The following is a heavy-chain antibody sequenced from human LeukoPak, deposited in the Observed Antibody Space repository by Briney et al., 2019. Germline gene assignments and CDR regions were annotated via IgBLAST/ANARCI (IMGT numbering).Heavy chain of an antibody. CDR3: ARDIGGSYTAIDY. V-gene: IGHV3-48*04. CDR1: GSTFSSFS. D-gene: IGHD1-26*01. Sequence: GGSLRLSCAASGSTFSSFSMTWVRRAPGRGRECLSFITSSGSIIYYADSVKGRFTISRDNAKNSLYLQMNSLRAEDTAVYYCARDIGGSYTAIDYWGQGTLVTVSS. J-gene: IGHJ4*02. CDR2: ITSSGSII.